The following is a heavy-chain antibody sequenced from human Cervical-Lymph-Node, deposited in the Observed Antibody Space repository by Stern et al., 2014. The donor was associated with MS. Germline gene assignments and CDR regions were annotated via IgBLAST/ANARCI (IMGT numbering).Heavy chain of an antibody. CDR2: IYYSGSP. Sequence: QVQLVESGPGLVKPSETLSLTCTVSGVSISTSYWSWLRQPPGKGLEWIGYIYYSGSPTYNPSLKSRVTMSVDTSKSQFSLKLSSVTAADTAVYYCARDVGMDSWGQGTLVTVSS. D-gene: IGHD6-13*01. J-gene: IGHJ5*01. CDR1: GVSISTSY. V-gene: IGHV4-59*01. CDR3: ARDVGMDS.